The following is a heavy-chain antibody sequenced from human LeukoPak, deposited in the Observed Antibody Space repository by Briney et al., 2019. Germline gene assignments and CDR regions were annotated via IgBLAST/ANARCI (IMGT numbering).Heavy chain of an antibody. CDR2: IYYSGST. D-gene: IGHD3-3*01. J-gene: IGHJ3*01. Sequence: SETLSLTCTVSGGSISSSSYYWGWIRQPPGKGLEWIGSIYYSGSTYYNPSLKSRVTISVDTSKNQFSLKLSSVTAADTAVYYCASTYYDFWSGPSGPIPWGQGTMVIVSS. CDR3: ASTYYDFWSGPSGPIP. V-gene: IGHV4-39*01. CDR1: GGSISSSSYY.